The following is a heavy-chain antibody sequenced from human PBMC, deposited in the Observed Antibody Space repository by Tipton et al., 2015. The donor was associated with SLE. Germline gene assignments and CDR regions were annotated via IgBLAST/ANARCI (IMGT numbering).Heavy chain of an antibody. J-gene: IGHJ3*02. Sequence: TLSLTCVVSGASVSSGNWWSWVRQPPGKGLEWIGEIYDSGNTNYNPSLRGRVSISVDKSKNQFSLNLGSVTAADTAVYHCAREGHSDGLDIWGQGTMVTVSS. V-gene: IGHV4-4*02. CDR2: IYDSGNT. CDR3: AREGHSDGLDI. CDR1: GASVSSGNW.